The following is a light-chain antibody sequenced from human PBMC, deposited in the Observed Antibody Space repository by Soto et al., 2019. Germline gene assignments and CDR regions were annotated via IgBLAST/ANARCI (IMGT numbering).Light chain of an antibody. CDR2: EVN. J-gene: IGLJ3*02. CDR3: TSYTPSSVLV. Sequence: QSVLTQPASVSGSPGQSITISCTGTSTDVGAYNSVSWYQQQSGKAPKLMIYEVNNRPSGVSNRFSGSKSGNTASLTISGLQGEDEADYYCTSYTPSSVLVFGGGTKLTVL. V-gene: IGLV2-14*03. CDR1: STDVGAYNS.